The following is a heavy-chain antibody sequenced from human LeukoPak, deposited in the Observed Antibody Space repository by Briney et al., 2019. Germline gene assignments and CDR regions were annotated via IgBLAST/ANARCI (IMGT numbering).Heavy chain of an antibody. CDR2: IYSGGST. CDR3: ARYGDYEGTYYYYYMDV. CDR1: GFTVSSNY. D-gene: IGHD4-17*01. V-gene: IGHV3-53*01. Sequence: QSGGSLSLSCAASGFTVSSNYMSWVRQAPGKGLEWVSVIYSGGSTHYADSVKGRFTISRDNSKNTLYLQMNSLRAEDTAVYYCARYGDYEGTYYYYYMDVWGKGTTVTVSS. J-gene: IGHJ6*03.